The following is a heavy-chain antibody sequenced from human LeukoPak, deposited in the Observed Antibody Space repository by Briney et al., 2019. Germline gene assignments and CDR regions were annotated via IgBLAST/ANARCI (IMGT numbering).Heavy chain of an antibody. D-gene: IGHD2-2*01. CDR2: IIPIFGTA. J-gene: IGHJ6*03. Sequence: SVKVSCKASGGTFSSYAISWVRQAPGQGLEWMGGIIPIFGTANYAQKFQGRVTITADESTSTAYMELSILRSEDTAVYYCARARDIVVVPAAPKTYYDYMHVWGKGTTVTVSS. CDR1: GGTFSSYA. CDR3: ARARDIVVVPAAPKTYYDYMHV. V-gene: IGHV1-69*01.